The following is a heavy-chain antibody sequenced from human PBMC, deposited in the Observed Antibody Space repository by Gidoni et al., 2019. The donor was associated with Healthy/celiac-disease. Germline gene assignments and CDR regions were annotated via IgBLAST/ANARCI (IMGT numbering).Heavy chain of an antibody. Sequence: QLQLQASGPGLVKPSETLSLTCTVSGGSISSSSYYWGWIRQPPGKGLEWIGSIYYSGSTYYNPSLKSRVTISVDTSKNQFSLKLSSVTAADTAVYYCARHGGGYEIDYWGQGTLVTVSS. CDR2: IYYSGST. CDR1: GGSISSSSYY. V-gene: IGHV4-39*01. J-gene: IGHJ4*02. D-gene: IGHD3-16*01. CDR3: ARHGGGYEIDY.